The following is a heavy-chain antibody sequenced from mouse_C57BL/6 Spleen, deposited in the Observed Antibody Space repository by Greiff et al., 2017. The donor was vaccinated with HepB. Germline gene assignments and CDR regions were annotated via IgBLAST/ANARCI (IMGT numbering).Heavy chain of an antibody. CDR2: IWSGGST. D-gene: IGHD2-1*01. V-gene: IGHV2-2*01. CDR3: ASPYGNYEAWFAY. Sequence: QVQLQQSGPGLVQPSQSLSITCTVSGFSLTSYGVHWVRQSPGKGLEWLGMIWSGGSTDYNAAFISRLSISKDNSKSQVFFKMNSLQADDTAIYYCASPYGNYEAWFAYWGQGTLVTVSA. CDR1: GFSLTSYG. J-gene: IGHJ3*01.